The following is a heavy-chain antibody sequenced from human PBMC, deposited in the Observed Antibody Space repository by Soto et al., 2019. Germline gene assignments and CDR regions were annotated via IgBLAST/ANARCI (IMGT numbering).Heavy chain of an antibody. CDR1: GYRFTSYW. CDR2: IFPSDSDT. V-gene: IGHV5-51*01. Sequence: GESLKICCRTSGYRFTSYWIAWVRQMPGKGLGWMGIIFPSDSDTRYSPSFQGQVTISADRSTSTVFLQWASLKASDTAVYFCARKDKSGYFNWFDPWGQGTLVTVSS. J-gene: IGHJ5*02. CDR3: ARKDKSGYFNWFDP. D-gene: IGHD3-22*01.